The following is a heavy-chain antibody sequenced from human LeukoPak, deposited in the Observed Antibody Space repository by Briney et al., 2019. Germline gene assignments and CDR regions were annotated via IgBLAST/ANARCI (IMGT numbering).Heavy chain of an antibody. Sequence: PGGSLRLSCAASGFTFSSYAMSWVRQAPGKGLEWVSAISGSGGSTYYADSVKGRFTISRDNSKNTLYLQMNSLGAEDTAVYYCAKAPTIVVVPAAIFGGPLDYWGQGTLVTVSS. J-gene: IGHJ4*02. V-gene: IGHV3-23*01. CDR2: ISGSGGST. CDR1: GFTFSSYA. D-gene: IGHD2-2*02. CDR3: AKAPTIVVVPAAIFGGPLDY.